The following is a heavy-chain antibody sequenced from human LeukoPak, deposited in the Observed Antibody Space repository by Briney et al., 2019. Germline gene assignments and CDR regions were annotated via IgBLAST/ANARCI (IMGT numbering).Heavy chain of an antibody. CDR3: AKRADYYDSSRALYDAFDL. D-gene: IGHD3-16*01. CDR2: IRYDGSDK. V-gene: IGHV3-30*02. J-gene: IGHJ3*01. Sequence: GGSLRLSCAASGFTFRTYGMHWVRQAPGKGLEWVTFIRYDGSDKFYADSVKGRFTISRDNSKNTLFLRMNSLRLADTAVYYCAKRADYYDSSRALYDAFDLWGQGTMVTVSS. CDR1: GFTFRTYG.